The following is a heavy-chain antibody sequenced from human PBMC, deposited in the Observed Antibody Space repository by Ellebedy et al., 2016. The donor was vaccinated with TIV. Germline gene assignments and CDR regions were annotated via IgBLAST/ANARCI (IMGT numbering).Heavy chain of an antibody. CDR2: INSDGRST. Sequence: PGGSLRLSCAASGFTFNIYRMHWVRQVPGKGLVWVSRINSDGRSTSYADFVKCRFTISRDNSKNTLYLHMNELRVEDTAVYYCARDRRGLGVWGQGTTVTVSS. J-gene: IGHJ6*02. V-gene: IGHV3-74*01. CDR1: GFTFNIYR. CDR3: ARDRRGLGV.